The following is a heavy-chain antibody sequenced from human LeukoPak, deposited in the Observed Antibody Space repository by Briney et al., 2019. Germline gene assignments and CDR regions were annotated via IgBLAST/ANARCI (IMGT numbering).Heavy chain of an antibody. V-gene: IGHV3-23*01. D-gene: IGHD3/OR15-3a*01. CDR2: ISDTGGST. CDR3: AKPPRPRTYFMDV. CDR1: GFTFGSYV. Sequence: GGPLRLSCAASGFTFGSYVMNWLRQAPGKVLEWVSSISDTGGSTYYADSVKGRFTVSRDNSKNTLYLQMNSLRAEDTAVYYCAKPPRPRTYFMDVWGKGTTVTISS. J-gene: IGHJ6*03.